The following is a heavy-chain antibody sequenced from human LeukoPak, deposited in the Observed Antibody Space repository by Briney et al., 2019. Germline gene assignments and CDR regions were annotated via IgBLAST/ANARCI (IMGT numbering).Heavy chain of an antibody. CDR2: IIPIFGTA. Sequence: ASVKVSCKASGGTFSSYAISWVRQAPGQGLEWMGGIIPIFGTANYAQKFQGRVTITADESTSTAYMELSSLRSEDTTVYYCARDRSPFWSGYYRLQYFDYWGQGTLVTVSS. CDR3: ARDRSPFWSGYYRLQYFDY. J-gene: IGHJ4*02. D-gene: IGHD3-3*01. CDR1: GGTFSSYA. V-gene: IGHV1-69*01.